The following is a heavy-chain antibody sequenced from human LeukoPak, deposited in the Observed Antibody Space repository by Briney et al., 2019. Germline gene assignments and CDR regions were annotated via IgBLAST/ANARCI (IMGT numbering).Heavy chain of an antibody. CDR1: GGSIISNY. D-gene: IGHD3-22*01. CDR2: IYGSGIT. V-gene: IGHV4-4*07. J-gene: IGHJ6*03. Sequence: KPSETLSLTCTVPGGSIISNYWSWIRQSAGTGLERLGRIYGSGITDYNPSLKSRVTMSLDTSRKQFSLRLTSVTAADTAVYYCARLKFYDSTGYSPGYYMDVWGKGTTVSVFS. CDR3: ARLKFYDSTGYSPGYYMDV.